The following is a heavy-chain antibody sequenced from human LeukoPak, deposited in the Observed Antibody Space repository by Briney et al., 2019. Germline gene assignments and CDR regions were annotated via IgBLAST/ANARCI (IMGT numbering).Heavy chain of an antibody. V-gene: IGHV3-30*03. D-gene: IGHD3-22*01. J-gene: IGHJ2*01. CDR1: GFTFNSYG. Sequence: GGSLRLSCAASGFTFNSYGMHWVRQAPGKGLEWVAVISYDGSNNYYADSVKGRFTISRDNSKNTLYLQMNSLRAEDTAVYYCAATYYYDSSGSWYFDLWGRGTLVTVSS. CDR3: AATYYYDSSGSWYFDL. CDR2: ISYDGSNN.